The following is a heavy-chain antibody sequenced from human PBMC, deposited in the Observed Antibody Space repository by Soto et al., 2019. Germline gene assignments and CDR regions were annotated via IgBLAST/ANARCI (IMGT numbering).Heavy chain of an antibody. Sequence: QVQLVQSVAEVKKPGSSVNVSCKASGGTFSSYAISWVRQAPGQGLEWMGGIIPIFGTANYAQQFQGRVTITADESTITAYMELSSLRSEDTAVYYCARDVSGSYYYCDSWGQGTLVTVSS. J-gene: IGHJ4*02. CDR2: IIPIFGTA. D-gene: IGHD1-26*01. CDR1: GGTFSSYA. CDR3: ARDVSGSYYYCDS. V-gene: IGHV1-69*01.